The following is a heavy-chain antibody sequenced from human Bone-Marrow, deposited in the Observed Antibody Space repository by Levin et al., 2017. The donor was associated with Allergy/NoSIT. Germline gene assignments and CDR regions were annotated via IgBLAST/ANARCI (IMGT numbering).Heavy chain of an antibody. D-gene: IGHD2/OR15-2a*01. CDR2: ISSTGTYT. CDR3: ARRLVVIVLDAFDI. Sequence: GGSLRLSCAASGFTFSDYHMSWIRQAPGKGLEWLSYISSTGTYTDYADSVKGRFTISRDNTKNSLSLQMNSLVAEDTAVYYFARRLVVIVLDAFDIWGHGTMVTVS. V-gene: IGHV3-11*03. CDR1: GFTFSDYH. J-gene: IGHJ3*02.